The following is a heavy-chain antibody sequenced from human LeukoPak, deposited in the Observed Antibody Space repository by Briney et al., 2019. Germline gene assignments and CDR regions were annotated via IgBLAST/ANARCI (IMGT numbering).Heavy chain of an antibody. Sequence: PSETLSLTCAVSGYSISSGYYWGWIRQPPGKGLEWIGSIYHSGSTYYNPSLKSRVTISVDTSKNQFSLKLSSVAAADTAVYYCARTVAGTGFDYWGQGTLVTVSS. CDR2: IYHSGST. J-gene: IGHJ4*02. CDR3: ARTVAGTGFDY. CDR1: GYSISSGYY. D-gene: IGHD6-19*01. V-gene: IGHV4-38-2*01.